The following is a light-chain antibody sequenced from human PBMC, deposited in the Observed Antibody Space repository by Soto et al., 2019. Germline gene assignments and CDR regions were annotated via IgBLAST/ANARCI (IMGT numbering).Light chain of an antibody. V-gene: IGLV2-23*02. CDR2: EVS. J-gene: IGLJ1*01. CDR1: SSDVGSYNL. Sequence: QSALTQPASVSGSPGQSITISCTGTSSDVGSYNLVSWYQQHPGKAPKLMIYEVSKRPSGVSNRFSGSKSGNTASLTISGLQSEDEADYYCCSYIGNSFVFGTGTKVTVL. CDR3: CSYIGNSFV.